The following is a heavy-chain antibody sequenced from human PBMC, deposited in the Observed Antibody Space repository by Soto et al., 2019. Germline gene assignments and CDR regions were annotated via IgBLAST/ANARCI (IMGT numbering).Heavy chain of an antibody. CDR1: GGSISSYY. D-gene: IGHD6-6*01. J-gene: IGHJ4*02. CDR2: IYYSGST. CDR3: ARLLSWQLVSSVPV. V-gene: IGHV4-59*08. Sequence: SETLSLTCTVSGGSISSYYWSWIRQPPGKGLEWIGYIYYSGSTNYNPSLKSRVTISVDTSKNQFSLKLSSVTAADTAVYYCARLLSWQLVSSVPVWGQGTLVTVSS.